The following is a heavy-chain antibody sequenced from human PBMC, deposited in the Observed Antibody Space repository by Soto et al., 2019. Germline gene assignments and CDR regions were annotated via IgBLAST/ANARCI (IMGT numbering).Heavy chain of an antibody. CDR1: GGTFSSYA. V-gene: IGHV1-69*01. CDR3: AGGELGLRGGMAHAFDS. J-gene: IGHJ4*02. CDR2: IIPIFGTA. Sequence: QVQLVQSGAEVKKPGSSVKVSCKASGGTFSSYAISWVRQAPGQGLEWMGGIIPIFGTANYAQKFQGRVTITEDESTSTGYMELSRLRSEDTAVYYCAGGELGLRGGMAHAFDSWGQGSLVTVSS. D-gene: IGHD3-10*01.